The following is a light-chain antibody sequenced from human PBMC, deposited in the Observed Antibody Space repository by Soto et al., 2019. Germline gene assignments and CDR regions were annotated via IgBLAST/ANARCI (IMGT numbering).Light chain of an antibody. J-gene: IGKJ3*01. V-gene: IGKV1-12*01. CDR1: QPISMW. CDR2: DAS. Sequence: DIQMTQSPSSVSASVGDTITITCRASQPISMWLAWYQQKPGKGPKLLIYDASSLQREVPPRFSGSGSGTEFTLTIRSLQPEDFATYYCQQANSFPFTFGPGTKVDIK. CDR3: QQANSFPFT.